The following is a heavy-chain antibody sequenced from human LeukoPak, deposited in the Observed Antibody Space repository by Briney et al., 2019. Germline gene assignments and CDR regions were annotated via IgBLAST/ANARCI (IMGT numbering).Heavy chain of an antibody. Sequence: GGSLRLSCAASGFTFSSYSMNWVRQAPGKGLEWVSSISSSSSYIYYADSVKGRFTISRDNAKNSLYLQMNSLRAEDTALYYCARDTPVLRFLEWLPPFDYWGQGTLVTVSS. CDR1: GFTFSSYS. CDR2: ISSSSSYI. V-gene: IGHV3-21*04. J-gene: IGHJ4*02. D-gene: IGHD3-3*01. CDR3: ARDTPVLRFLEWLPPFDY.